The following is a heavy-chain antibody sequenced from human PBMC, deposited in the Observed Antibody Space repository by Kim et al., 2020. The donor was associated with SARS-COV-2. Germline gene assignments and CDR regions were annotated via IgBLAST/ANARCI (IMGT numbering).Heavy chain of an antibody. CDR3: ARDTVVVVPAAMDDAFDI. CDR1: GYTFTSYG. J-gene: IGHJ3*02. V-gene: IGHV1-18*01. CDR2: ISAYNGNT. D-gene: IGHD2-2*01. Sequence: ASVKVSCKASGYTFTSYGISWVRQAPGQGLEWMGWISAYNGNTNSAQKLQGRVTITTDTSTSAAFMELRSLRSDDTAVYYCARDTVVVVPAAMDDAFDIWGQGTMVTVSS.